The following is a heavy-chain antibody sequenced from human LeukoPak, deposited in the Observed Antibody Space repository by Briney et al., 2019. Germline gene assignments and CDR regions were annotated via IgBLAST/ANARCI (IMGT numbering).Heavy chain of an antibody. CDR3: AREYQLNYYGSGSYSYYFDY. CDR1: GGTFSSYA. D-gene: IGHD3-10*01. CDR2: IIPILGIA. V-gene: IGHV1-69*04. Sequence: GSSVKVSCKASGGTFSSYAISWVRQAPGQGLEWMGRIIPILGIANYAQKFQGRVTITADKSTSTAYMELSSLRSEDTAVYYCAREYQLNYYGSGSYSYYFDYWGQGTLVTVSS. J-gene: IGHJ4*02.